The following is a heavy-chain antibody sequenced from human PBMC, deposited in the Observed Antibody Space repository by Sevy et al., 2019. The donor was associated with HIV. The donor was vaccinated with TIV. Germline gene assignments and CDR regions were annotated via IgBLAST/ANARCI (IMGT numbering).Heavy chain of an antibody. V-gene: IGHV4-59*01. J-gene: IGHJ4*02. CDR1: GGSISSYY. Sequence: SETLSLSCTVSGGSISSYYWSWIRQPPGKGLEWIGYIYYSGSTNYNPSLKSRVTISVDTSKNQFSLKLSSVTAADTAVYYCARERQLVLDYWGQGTLVTVSS. CDR3: ARERQLVLDY. D-gene: IGHD6-13*01. CDR2: IYYSGST.